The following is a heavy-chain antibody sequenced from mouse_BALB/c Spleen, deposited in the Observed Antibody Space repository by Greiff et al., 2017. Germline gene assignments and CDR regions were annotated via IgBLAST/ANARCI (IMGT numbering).Heavy chain of an antibody. V-gene: IGHV1-7*01. CDR1: GFTFTSYW. CDR2: INPSTGYT. Sequence: VKLVESGAELAKPGASVKMSCKASGFTFTSYWMHWVKQRPGQGLEWIGYINPSTGYTEYNQKFKDKATLTADKSSSTAYMQLSSLTSEDSAVYYCARGDGLAWFAYWGQGTLVTVAA. D-gene: IGHD2-3*01. CDR3: ARGDGLAWFAY. J-gene: IGHJ3*01.